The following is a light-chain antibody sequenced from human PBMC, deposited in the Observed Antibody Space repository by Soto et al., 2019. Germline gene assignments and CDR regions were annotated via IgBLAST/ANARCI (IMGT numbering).Light chain of an antibody. Sequence: DIQVTQSPSTLSASVGDRVTITCGASQSIGTWLAWYQQKPGKAPKLLIFDASTLESGVPSRFSGSGSGKDFTLTISSLQPDDFATYYCQQYSDSSGAFGQGTRVEIK. V-gene: IGKV1-5*01. CDR2: DAS. CDR1: QSIGTW. J-gene: IGKJ1*01. CDR3: QQYSDSSGA.